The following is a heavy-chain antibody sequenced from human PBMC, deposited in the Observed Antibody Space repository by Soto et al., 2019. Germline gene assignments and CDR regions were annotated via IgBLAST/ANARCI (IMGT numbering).Heavy chain of an antibody. CDR2: ISSSGSTI. D-gene: IGHD6-13*01. CDR3: ERSKQLRQQVYSY. Sequence: XGCLRHPGSPSGFTFTDYYISWLRQAPGKGLEWVSYISSSGSTIYYADSVKGRFTISRDNAKNSLYLQINILRADDTAVYYCERSKQLRQQVYSYWGQGTLVTGSS. CDR1: GFTFTDYY. V-gene: IGHV3-11*01. J-gene: IGHJ4*02.